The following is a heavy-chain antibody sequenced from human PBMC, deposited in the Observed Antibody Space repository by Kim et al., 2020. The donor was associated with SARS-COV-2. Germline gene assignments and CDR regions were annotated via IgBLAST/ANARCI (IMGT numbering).Heavy chain of an antibody. Sequence: GESLKISCKGSGYSFTSYWIGWVRQMPGKGLEWMAIIYPADSETRYSPSFQGQVTISADNSITTAYLQWSSLKASDTAMYYCAVPVDRGDGVDIWGQGTMGTVSS. V-gene: IGHV5-51*01. CDR3: AVPVDRGDGVDI. CDR1: GYSFTSYW. D-gene: IGHD2-8*01. CDR2: IYPADSET. J-gene: IGHJ3*02.